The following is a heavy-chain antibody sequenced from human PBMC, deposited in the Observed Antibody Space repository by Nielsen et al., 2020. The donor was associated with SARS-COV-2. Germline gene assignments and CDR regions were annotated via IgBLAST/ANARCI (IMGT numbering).Heavy chain of an antibody. CDR3: ARDHAPSGYTYVPFDY. V-gene: IGHV3-33*01. Sequence: GESLKISCAASGFTFSSYGMHWVRQAPGKGLEWVAVIWYDGSNKYYADSVKGRFTISRDNSKNTLYLQMNSLRAEDTAVYYCARDHAPSGYTYVPFDYWGQGTLVTVSS. J-gene: IGHJ4*02. CDR2: IWYDGSNK. CDR1: GFTFSSYG. D-gene: IGHD5-18*01.